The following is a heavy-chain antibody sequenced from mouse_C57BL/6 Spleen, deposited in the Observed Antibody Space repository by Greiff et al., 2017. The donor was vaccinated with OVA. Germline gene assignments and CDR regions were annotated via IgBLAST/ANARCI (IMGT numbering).Heavy chain of an antibody. V-gene: IGHV5-17*01. CDR1: GFTFSDYG. Sequence: EVQGVESGGGLVKPGGSLKLSCAASGFTFSDYGMHWVRQAPEKGLEWVAYISSGSSTIYYADTVKGRFTISRDNAKNTLFLQMTSLRSEATAMYYCARASFDYGSSSWFACWGQRTLVTVSA. CDR2: ISSGSSTI. J-gene: IGHJ3*01. D-gene: IGHD1-1*01. CDR3: ARASFDYGSSSWFAC.